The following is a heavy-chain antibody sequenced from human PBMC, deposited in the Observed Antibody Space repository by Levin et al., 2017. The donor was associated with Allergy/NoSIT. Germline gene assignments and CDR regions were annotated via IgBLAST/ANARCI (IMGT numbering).Heavy chain of an antibody. Sequence: PGGSLRLSCAASGFTFSSYGMHWVRQAPGKGLEWVAVIWYDGSNKYYADSVKGRFTISRDNSKNTLYLQMNSLRAEDTAVYYCARVATSPSGLAFPTHYDDDGMDGWGQGTTVTVSS. V-gene: IGHV3-33*01. CDR1: GFTFSSYG. CDR3: ARVATSPSGLAFPTHYDDDGMDG. J-gene: IGHJ6*02. CDR2: IWYDGSNK. D-gene: IGHD6-19*01.